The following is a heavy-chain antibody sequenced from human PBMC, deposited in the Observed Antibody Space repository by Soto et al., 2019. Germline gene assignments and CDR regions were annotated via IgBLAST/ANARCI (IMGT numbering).Heavy chain of an antibody. Sequence: QEQLVESGGGAVQPGRSLRLSCTASGFSFSSYDMHWVRQAPGEGLEWVSAMSFDGSYKHYADSVKGRFTISRDNSENTLYLQMNALRPEDTAVYFCARGMIRGVVYYGVEVWGQGTTVTVS. J-gene: IGHJ6*02. CDR3: ARGMIRGVVYYGVEV. V-gene: IGHV3-30*03. CDR1: GFSFSSYD. CDR2: MSFDGSYK. D-gene: IGHD3-10*01.